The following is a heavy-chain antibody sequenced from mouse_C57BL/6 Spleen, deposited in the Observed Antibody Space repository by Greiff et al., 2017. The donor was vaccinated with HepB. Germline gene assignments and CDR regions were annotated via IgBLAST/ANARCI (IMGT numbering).Heavy chain of an antibody. CDR3: ARSLGYAMDY. D-gene: IGHD1-2*01. Sequence: QVQLQQSGAELVKPGASVKISCKASGYAFSSYWMNWVKQRPGKGLEWIGQIYPGYGDTNYNGKFKGKATLTADKSSSTAYVPVSSLTSEDSAVYFCARSLGYAMDYWGQGTSVTVSS. CDR2: IYPGYGDT. V-gene: IGHV1-80*01. J-gene: IGHJ4*01. CDR1: GYAFSSYW.